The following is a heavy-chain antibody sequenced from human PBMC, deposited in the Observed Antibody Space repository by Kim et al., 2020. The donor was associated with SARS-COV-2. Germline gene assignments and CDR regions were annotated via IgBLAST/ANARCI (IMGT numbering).Heavy chain of an antibody. CDR3: AKFYCGGDCSHAFDI. Sequence: ADPVKGRFTIPRDNSQNTLYLQMNSLRAEDTAVYYCAKFYCGGDCSHAFDIWGQGTMVTVSS. D-gene: IGHD2-21*02. V-gene: IGHV3-30*02. J-gene: IGHJ3*02.